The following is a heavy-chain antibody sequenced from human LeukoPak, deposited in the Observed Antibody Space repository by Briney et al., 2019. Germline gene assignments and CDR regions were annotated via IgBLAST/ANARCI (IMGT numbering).Heavy chain of an antibody. Sequence: GGPLRLSCAASGFTFSSYWMSWVRQAPGKGLEWVANIKQDGSEKYYVDSVKGRFTISRDNAKNSLYLQMNSLRAEDTAVYYCARQLWSGYRSSYYMDVWGKGATVTVSS. CDR1: GFTFSSYW. D-gene: IGHD3-3*01. V-gene: IGHV3-7*01. CDR2: IKQDGSEK. CDR3: ARQLWSGYRSSYYMDV. J-gene: IGHJ6*03.